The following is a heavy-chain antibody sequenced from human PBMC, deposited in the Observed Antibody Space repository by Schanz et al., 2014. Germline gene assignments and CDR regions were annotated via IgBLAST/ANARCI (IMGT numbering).Heavy chain of an antibody. J-gene: IGHJ3*01. CDR2: IRYDGRNK. D-gene: IGHD5-12*01. V-gene: IGHV3-33*01. CDR3: ARDGGRDGYNLAFDV. CDR1: GFTFISYD. Sequence: QAQLVESGGGVVQSGRSLRLSCVASGFTFISYDIHWVRQAPGKGLEWVAVIRYDGRNKNFVESVKGRFIISRDSSKNTLFLQMNSLRAEDTAVYFCARDGGRDGYNLAFDVWGQGTLVTVSS.